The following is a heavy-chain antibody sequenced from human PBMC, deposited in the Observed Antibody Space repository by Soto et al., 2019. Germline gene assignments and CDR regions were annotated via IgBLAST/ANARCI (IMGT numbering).Heavy chain of an antibody. CDR2: ISGSGGST. D-gene: IGHD2-2*01. J-gene: IGHJ6*02. CDR1: GFTFSSYA. CDR3: AKDKRYCSSTSCQTLVPNGMDV. Sequence: PGGSLRLSCAASGFTFSSYAMSWVRQAPGKGLEWVPAISGSGGSTYYADSVKGRFTISRDNSKNTLYLQMNSLRAEDTAVYYCAKDKRYCSSTSCQTLVPNGMDVWGQGTTVTVSS. V-gene: IGHV3-23*01.